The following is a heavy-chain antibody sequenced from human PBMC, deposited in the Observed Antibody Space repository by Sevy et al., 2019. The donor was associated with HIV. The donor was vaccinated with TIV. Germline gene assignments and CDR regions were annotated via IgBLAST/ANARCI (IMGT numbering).Heavy chain of an antibody. CDR1: GYTFTTYG. CDR2: ISPYNGNT. Sequence: ASVKVSCKPSGYTFTTYGISWVRQAPGQGLEWMGWISPYNGNTNYAQKVQGRVTMTTDTSTNTAYMELRNLRSDDTAVYYCARRGGGQYNWFDPLGQGTLVTVSS. CDR3: ARRGGGQYNWFDP. J-gene: IGHJ5*02. D-gene: IGHD2-15*01. V-gene: IGHV1-18*04.